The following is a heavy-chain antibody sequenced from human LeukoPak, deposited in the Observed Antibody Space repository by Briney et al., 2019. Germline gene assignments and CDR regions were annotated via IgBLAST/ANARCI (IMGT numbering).Heavy chain of an antibody. CDR3: ARVGGQDDFWSGYPYYYYYYYMDV. V-gene: IGHV4-34*01. CDR2: IYYSGST. D-gene: IGHD3-3*01. Sequence: PSETLSLTCAVYGGSFSGYYWSWIRQPPGKGLEWIGSIYYSGSTYYNPSLKSRVTISVDTSKNQFSLKLSSVTAADTAVYYCARVGGQDDFWSGYPYYYYYYYMDVWGKGTTVTVSS. J-gene: IGHJ6*03. CDR1: GGSFSGYY.